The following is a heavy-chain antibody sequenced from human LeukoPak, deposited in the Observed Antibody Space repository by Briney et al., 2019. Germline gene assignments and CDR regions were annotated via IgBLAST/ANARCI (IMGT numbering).Heavy chain of an antibody. Sequence: ASVKVSCKASGYRFTDSYMHWVRQAPGQGFEWMGWINPSTGDTKYAKMFQGRVTLTTGASINTAYMELSGLRPADTAVYFCVSAYDQWGQGTLVTGAS. CDR1: GYRFTDSY. J-gene: IGHJ5*02. CDR3: VSAYDQ. V-gene: IGHV1-2*02. CDR2: INPSTGDT.